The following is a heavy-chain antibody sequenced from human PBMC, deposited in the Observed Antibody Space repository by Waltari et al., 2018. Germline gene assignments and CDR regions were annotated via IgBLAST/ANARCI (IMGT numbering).Heavy chain of an antibody. Sequence: QVQLVQSGAEVKKPGASVKVSCKASGYTFTSYDINWVRTATGQGLEWMGWMNPNSGNTGYAQKFQGRVTITRNTSISTAYMELSSLRSEDTAVYYCARVGGWELLYHPAFDIWGQGTMVTVSS. J-gene: IGHJ3*02. CDR1: GYTFTSYD. D-gene: IGHD1-26*01. V-gene: IGHV1-8*03. CDR2: MNPNSGNT. CDR3: ARVGGWELLYHPAFDI.